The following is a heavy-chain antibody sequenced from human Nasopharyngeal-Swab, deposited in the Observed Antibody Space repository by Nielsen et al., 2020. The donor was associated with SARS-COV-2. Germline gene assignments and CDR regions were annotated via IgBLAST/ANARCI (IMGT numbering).Heavy chain of an antibody. J-gene: IGHJ6*02. CDR1: GFTFSRYA. D-gene: IGHD3-3*01. Sequence: GGSLRLSRAASGFTFSRYAMHWVRQAPGKGLEWVAVISYDGSNKYYADSVKGRFTISRDNSKNTLYLQMNSLRAEDTAVYYCARDGYDFWRGFYGMDVWGQGTTVTVSS. CDR3: ARDGYDFWRGFYGMDV. V-gene: IGHV3-30-3*01. CDR2: ISYDGSNK.